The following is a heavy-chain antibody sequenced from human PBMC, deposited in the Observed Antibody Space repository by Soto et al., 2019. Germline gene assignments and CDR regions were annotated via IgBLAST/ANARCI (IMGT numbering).Heavy chain of an antibody. CDR1: GFTFSSYW. CDR3: ARGLMHLYGMDV. Sequence: EVQLVESGGGLVQPGGSLRLSCAASGFTFSSYWMHWVRQVPGKGLVWVSRINSDGSRTNYADSVKGRLTISRDNAKNTLYLQINSLRAEDTAVYYCARGLMHLYGMDVWGQGTTVTVSS. CDR2: INSDGSRT. J-gene: IGHJ6*02. D-gene: IGHD3-16*01. V-gene: IGHV3-74*01.